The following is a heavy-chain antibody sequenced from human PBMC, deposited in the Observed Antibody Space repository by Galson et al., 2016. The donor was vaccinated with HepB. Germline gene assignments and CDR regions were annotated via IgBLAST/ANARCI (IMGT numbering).Heavy chain of an antibody. V-gene: IGHV4-39*01. CDR2: FYYRGST. CDR1: GGSIGSNPYY. J-gene: IGHJ3*02. Sequence: ETLSLTCTVSGGSIGSNPYYWGWIRQPPGKGLEWIGSFYYRGSTYYNPSLKSRVTISVDTSKNQFSLTLSSVTAADTVVYYCARSKEGARPPDIWGQGTMVTVSS. D-gene: IGHD3-16*01. CDR3: ARSKEGARPPDI.